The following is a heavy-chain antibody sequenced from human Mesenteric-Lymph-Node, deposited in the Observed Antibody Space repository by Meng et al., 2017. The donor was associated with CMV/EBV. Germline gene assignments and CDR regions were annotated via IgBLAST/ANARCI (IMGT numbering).Heavy chain of an antibody. Sequence: GESLKISCAASGFTVSSNEMSWVRQAPGKGLEWVSSISGGSTYYADSRKGRFTISRDNSNNTLYLQMNSLRAEDTAVYYCARGFYDFWSGYFDYWGQGTLVTVSS. D-gene: IGHD3-3*01. CDR3: ARGFYDFWSGYFDY. CDR1: GFTVSSNE. CDR2: ISGGST. V-gene: IGHV3-38-3*01. J-gene: IGHJ4*02.